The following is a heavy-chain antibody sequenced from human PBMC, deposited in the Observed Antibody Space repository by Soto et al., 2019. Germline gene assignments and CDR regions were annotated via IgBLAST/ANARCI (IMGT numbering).Heavy chain of an antibody. CDR2: IYYSGST. Sequence: QVHLQESGPGLVNPSETLSLTGTVSGVSVSSCYGSWVRQPPGKGLEWIGYIYYSGSTKDNPSLKSRAPVSVDTTKSHCSLTAREVTAAATAVEYWVRGEDRVAMPSGSWGQATLFTVSS. V-gene: IGHV4-59*02. CDR1: GVSVSSCY. D-gene: IGHD2-2*01. CDR3: VRGEDRVAMPSGS. J-gene: IGHJ4*02.